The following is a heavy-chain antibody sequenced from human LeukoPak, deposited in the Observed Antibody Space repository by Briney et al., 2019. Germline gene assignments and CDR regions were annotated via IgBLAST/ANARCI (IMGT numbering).Heavy chain of an antibody. CDR1: GFTFSSYW. D-gene: IGHD1-7*01. Sequence: EGSLRLSCAASGFTFSSYWMSWVRQAPGKGLEWVANIKQDGSEKYYVDSVKGRFTISRDNAKNSLYLQMSSLRTEDTAVYYCARSNWNYYFDYWGQGTLVTVSS. J-gene: IGHJ4*02. CDR2: IKQDGSEK. CDR3: ARSNWNYYFDY. V-gene: IGHV3-7*01.